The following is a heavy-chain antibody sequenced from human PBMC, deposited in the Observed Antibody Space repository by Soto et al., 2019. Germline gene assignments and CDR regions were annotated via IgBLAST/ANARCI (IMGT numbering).Heavy chain of an antibody. CDR3: ARVSRAVVPAAIDY. D-gene: IGHD2-2*01. V-gene: IGHV3-74*01. Sequence: EVQLVESGGGLVQPGGSLRLSCAASGFTFSSYWIHWVRQAPGKGLVWVSRINSDGSSTTYADSVKGRFTISRDNAKNTLYLKMTSLRAEDTAVYYCARVSRAVVPAAIDYWGQGTLVTVSS. CDR1: GFTFSSYW. CDR2: INSDGSST. J-gene: IGHJ4*02.